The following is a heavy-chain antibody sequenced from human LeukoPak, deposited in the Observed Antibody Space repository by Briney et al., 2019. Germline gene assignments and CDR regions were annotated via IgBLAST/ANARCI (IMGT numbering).Heavy chain of an antibody. D-gene: IGHD6-19*01. V-gene: IGHV4-59*08. CDR3: ARLGSGIAVADKGDY. Sequence: SETLSLTCAVYGGSFSGYYWSWIRQPPGKGLEWIGYIYYSGSTNYNPSLKSRVTISVDTSKNQFSLKLSSVTAADTAVYYCARLGSGIAVADKGDYWGQGTLVTVSS. CDR1: GGSFSGYY. J-gene: IGHJ4*02. CDR2: IYYSGST.